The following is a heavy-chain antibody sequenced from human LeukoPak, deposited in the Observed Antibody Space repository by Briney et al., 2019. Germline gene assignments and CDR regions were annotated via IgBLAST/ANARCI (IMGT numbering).Heavy chain of an antibody. CDR2: IKPSGGST. CDR3: AVLNGDWDE. J-gene: IGHJ4*02. D-gene: IGHD4-17*01. Sequence: ASVKVSCKASGYTFTGYYMHWVRQAPGQRLEWMGMIKPSGGSTSYAQKFQGRVTMTRDMSTSTVYMELSSLRSEDTAVYYCAVLNGDWDEWGQGTLVTVSS. V-gene: IGHV1-46*01. CDR1: GYTFTGYY.